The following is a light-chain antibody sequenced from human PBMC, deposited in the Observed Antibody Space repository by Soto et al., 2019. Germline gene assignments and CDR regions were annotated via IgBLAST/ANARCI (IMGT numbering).Light chain of an antibody. CDR3: QQYGNPTVT. V-gene: IGKV3-20*01. CDR1: QSVSSSY. J-gene: IGKJ5*01. Sequence: EIVLTQSPGTLSLSPGERATLSCRASQSVSSSYLAWYQQKPGQAPRLLIYGASSRATGIPDRFGGSGSGTDFTLTISRLEPEDFAVYYCQQYGNPTVTFGQGTRLEIK. CDR2: GAS.